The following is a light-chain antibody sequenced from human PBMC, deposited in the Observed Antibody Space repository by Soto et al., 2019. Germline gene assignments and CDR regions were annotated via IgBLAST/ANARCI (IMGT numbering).Light chain of an antibody. CDR3: SSHTSGSTRV. CDR2: EVT. Sequence: QSALTQPASVSGSPGQSIAISCTGTSGDVGGYDYVSWYQQHPDKAPKLMIYEVTKRPSWVSNRFSGSKSGNTAPLTISGLQPEDEADYCCSSHTSGSTRVFGSGTKLTVL. J-gene: IGLJ1*01. CDR1: SGDVGGYDY. V-gene: IGLV2-14*01.